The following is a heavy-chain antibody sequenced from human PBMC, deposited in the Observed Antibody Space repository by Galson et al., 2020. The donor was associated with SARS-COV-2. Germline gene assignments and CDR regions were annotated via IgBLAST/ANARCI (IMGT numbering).Heavy chain of an antibody. V-gene: IGHV4-31*03. CDR3: ARAKSIAAADYYGMDV. J-gene: IGHJ6*02. D-gene: IGHD6-13*01. CDR1: GGSISSGGYY. CDR2: IYYSGKT. Sequence: ETSETLSLTCTVSGGSISSGGYYWSWIRQHPAKGLEWIGCIYYSGKTYYNPSLKSRLTISLDTSKSQFSLKLSSVTAADAAVYYCARAKSIAAADYYGMDVWGQGTTVTVSS.